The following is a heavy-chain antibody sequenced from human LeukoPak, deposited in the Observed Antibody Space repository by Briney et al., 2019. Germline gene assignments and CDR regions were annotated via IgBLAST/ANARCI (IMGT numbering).Heavy chain of an antibody. D-gene: IGHD3-16*02. Sequence: GGSLRLSCAASGFTFSSYSMNWVRQAPGKGLEWVSSISSSSSYIYYADSVKGRFTISRDNSKNTLYLQMNSLRAEDTAVYYCAKAGPYDYVWGSYRFDYWGQGTLVTVSS. J-gene: IGHJ4*02. V-gene: IGHV3-21*04. CDR3: AKAGPYDYVWGSYRFDY. CDR2: ISSSSSYI. CDR1: GFTFSSYS.